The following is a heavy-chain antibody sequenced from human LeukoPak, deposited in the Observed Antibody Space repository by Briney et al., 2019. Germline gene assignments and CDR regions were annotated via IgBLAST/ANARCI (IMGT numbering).Heavy chain of an antibody. D-gene: IGHD2-15*01. V-gene: IGHV4-4*07. CDR3: ARGRYCSADICTGGDSFDI. J-gene: IGHJ3*02. CDR2: KYARGSS. Sequence: SVTLSLTCTVSGGSISNYYWSWIRQPAGKGLEWIGRKYARGSSNYNPPVQSRVTMSVDTSKNQFSLKLRSVTAADTAVYYCARGRYCSADICTGGDSFDIWGQGTMVSVSP. CDR1: GGSISNYY.